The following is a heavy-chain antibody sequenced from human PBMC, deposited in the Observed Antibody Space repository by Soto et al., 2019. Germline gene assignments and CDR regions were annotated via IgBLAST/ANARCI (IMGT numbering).Heavy chain of an antibody. V-gene: IGHV6-1*01. Sequence: SQTLSLTCAISGDSVSSNSAAWNWIRQSPSRGLEWLGRTYYRSKWYNDYAVSVKSRITINPDTSKNQFSLHLNSVTPEDTAVYYCARGGNWGYYYYYGMDVWGQGTTVTVSS. J-gene: IGHJ6*02. D-gene: IGHD7-27*01. CDR2: TYYRSKWYN. CDR1: GDSVSSNSAA. CDR3: ARGGNWGYYYYYGMDV.